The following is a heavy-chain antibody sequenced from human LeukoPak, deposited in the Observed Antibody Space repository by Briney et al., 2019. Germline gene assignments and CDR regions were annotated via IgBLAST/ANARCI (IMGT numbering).Heavy chain of an antibody. Sequence: SETLSLTCTVSGGSISSYYWSGIRQPAGKGLEWIGRSYTSGSTNYNPSLMSRVTMSVDTSKNQFSLKLSSVTAADTAVYYCARDRYFNLRYYYYYYMDVWGKGTTVTVSS. D-gene: IGHD2/OR15-2a*01. CDR1: GGSISSYY. CDR3: ARDRYFNLRYYYYYYMDV. CDR2: SYTSGST. J-gene: IGHJ6*03. V-gene: IGHV4-4*07.